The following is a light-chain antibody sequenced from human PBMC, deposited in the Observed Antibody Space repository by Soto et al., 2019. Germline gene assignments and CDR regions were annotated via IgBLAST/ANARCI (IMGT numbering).Light chain of an antibody. V-gene: IGKV3-20*01. J-gene: IGKJ4*01. CDR3: QQYDSTPLT. CDR2: GAT. Sequence: EIVLTQSPGTLSLSPGERATLSCRASQSVSSSYLAWYQQKPDQAARLLIYGATSRATGTPDRFSGSGSGTDFTVTISAVEHEACVLCCCQQYDSTPLTFGGGTQVEIK. CDR1: QSVSSSY.